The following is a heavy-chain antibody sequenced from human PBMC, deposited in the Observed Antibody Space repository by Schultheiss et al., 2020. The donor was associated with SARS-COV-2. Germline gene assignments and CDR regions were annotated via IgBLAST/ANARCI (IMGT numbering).Heavy chain of an antibody. J-gene: IGHJ6*03. D-gene: IGHD3-3*01. CDR2: ISGSGGST. V-gene: IGHV3-23*01. CDR1: GFTFSSYA. Sequence: GGSLRLSCVASGFTFSSYAMSWVRQAPGKGLEWVSAISGSGGSTYYADSVKGRFTISRDNSKNTLYLQMNSLRAEDTAVYYCTIFGVVIIDYYMDVWGKGTTVTVSS. CDR3: TIFGVVIIDYYMDV.